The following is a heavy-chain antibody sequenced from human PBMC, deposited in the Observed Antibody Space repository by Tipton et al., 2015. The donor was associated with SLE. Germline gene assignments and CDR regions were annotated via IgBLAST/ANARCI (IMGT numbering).Heavy chain of an antibody. V-gene: IGHV4-39*07. Sequence: TLSLTCTVSGGSISGSPYYWAWIRQPPGKGLEWIGSISYSGSTYHNPSLKSRVTISVDTSKNQFSLRLRFVTAADTAMYYCARSREGLADHWGQGTLVTVSS. J-gene: IGHJ4*02. CDR2: ISYSGST. CDR3: ARSREGLADH. CDR1: GGSISGSPYY.